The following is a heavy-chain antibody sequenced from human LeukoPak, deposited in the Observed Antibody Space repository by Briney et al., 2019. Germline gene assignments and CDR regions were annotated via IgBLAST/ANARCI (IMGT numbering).Heavy chain of an antibody. Sequence: SETLSLTCAVYGGSFSGYYWSWIRQPPGKGLEWIGEINHSGSTNYNPSLKSRVTISVDTSKNQFSLKLSSVTAADTAVCYCARARGQQLVRRRTNWFDPGGQGTLVTVSS. CDR3: ARARGQQLVRRRTNWFDP. D-gene: IGHD6-13*01. J-gene: IGHJ5*02. CDR2: INHSGST. V-gene: IGHV4-34*01. CDR1: GGSFSGYY.